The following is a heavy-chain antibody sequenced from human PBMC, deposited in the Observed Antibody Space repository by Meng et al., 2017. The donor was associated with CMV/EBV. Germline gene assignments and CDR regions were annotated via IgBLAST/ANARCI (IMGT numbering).Heavy chain of an antibody. D-gene: IGHD2-2*01. CDR2: IYPGDSDT. CDR3: AREAVPAAMMNYFDY. V-gene: IGHV5-51*01. Sequence: GESLKISCKGSGYSFTSYWIGWVRQMPGKGLEWMGIIYPGDSDTRYSPSFQGQVTISADKSISTAYLQWSSLKASDTAMYYCAREAVPAAMMNYFDYWGQGTLVTVSS. J-gene: IGHJ4*02. CDR1: GYSFTSYW.